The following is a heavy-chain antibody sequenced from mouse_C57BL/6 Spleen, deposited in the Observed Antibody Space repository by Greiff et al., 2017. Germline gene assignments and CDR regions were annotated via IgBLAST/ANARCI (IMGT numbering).Heavy chain of an antibody. J-gene: IGHJ2*01. CDR1: GYSFTGYY. CDR3: ARRVDDYFDY. D-gene: IGHD1-1*01. V-gene: IGHV1-42*01. Sequence: EVQLQQSGPELVKPGASVKISCKASGYSFTGYYMNWVKQSPEKSLEWIGEINPSTGGTTYNQKFKAKATLTVDKSYSTAYMQLKSLTSEDSAVYYCARRVDDYFDYWGQGTTLTVSS. CDR2: INPSTGGT.